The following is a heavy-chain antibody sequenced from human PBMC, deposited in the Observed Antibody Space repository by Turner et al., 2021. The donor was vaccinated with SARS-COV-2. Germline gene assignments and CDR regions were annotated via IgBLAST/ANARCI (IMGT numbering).Heavy chain of an antibody. CDR1: GFIFSNYA. Sequence: EVQVLESGGTLVQPGGSLRLSCAGSGFIFSNYAMTWVRQAPGRGLEWVCSIFSDGDSTYYADSVKCRFTISRDDSKNTVSLQMNSLRAEDTALYYCAKTRGPVAFHPDSWGQGTLVTVSS. D-gene: IGHD2-2*01. CDR2: IFSDGDST. CDR3: AKTRGPVAFHPDS. V-gene: IGHV3-23*01. J-gene: IGHJ4*02.